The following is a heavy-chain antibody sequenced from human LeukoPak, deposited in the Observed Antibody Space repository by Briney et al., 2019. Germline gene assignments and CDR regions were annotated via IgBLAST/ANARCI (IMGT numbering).Heavy chain of an antibody. CDR3: ARANSATIPGVDP. CDR2: IYSAGST. CDR1: GLTVSSNY. D-gene: IGHD1-26*01. J-gene: IGHJ5*02. V-gene: IGHV3-53*01. Sequence: GGSLRLSCVVSGLTVSSNYMSWVRQAPGKGLEWVSIIYSAGSTFYADSVKGRFTIPRDNSKNPVYLQMNSLKAEDTAVYYCARANSATIPGVDPWGQGTLVTVSS.